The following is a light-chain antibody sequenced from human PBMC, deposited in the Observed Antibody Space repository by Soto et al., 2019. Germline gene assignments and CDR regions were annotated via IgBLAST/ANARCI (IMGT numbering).Light chain of an antibody. J-gene: IGKJ1*01. CDR2: DAS. V-gene: IGKV1-5*01. CDR3: LQLNTYPWT. CDR1: QSIITS. Sequence: DIQMTQSPSTLSASVGDSVTITCRASQSIITSLAWYQQKPGKAPKLLIYDASTLESGVPSRFSGSGSGTEFTLTIGSLQPDDFATYYCLQLNTYPWTFGQGTKVDIK.